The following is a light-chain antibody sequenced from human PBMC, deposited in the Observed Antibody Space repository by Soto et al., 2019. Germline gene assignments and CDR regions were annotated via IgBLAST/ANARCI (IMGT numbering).Light chain of an antibody. CDR2: AAS. CDR1: QGISHY. CDR3: QTYNTAPLT. V-gene: IGKV1-27*01. Sequence: DIQMTQSPSSLSASIGDKVIITCRASQGISHYLAWYQQKPGKVPKLLISAASTLQSGVPSRFSGSGSGTEFTLTINSLQPEDFTTYYCQTYNTAPLTFGGGTKVEIK. J-gene: IGKJ4*01.